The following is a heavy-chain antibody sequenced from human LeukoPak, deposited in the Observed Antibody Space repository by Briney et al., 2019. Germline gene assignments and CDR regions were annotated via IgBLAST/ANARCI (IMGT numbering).Heavy chain of an antibody. Sequence: PGGSLRLSCVVSGFTFSSYAMHWVRQAPGKGLEWVAVISYDGSNKYYADSVKGRFTISRDNSKNTLYLQMNSLRAEDTAVYYCASLLGTVFPFLPWGQGTLVTVSS. CDR2: ISYDGSNK. CDR1: GFTFSSYA. V-gene: IGHV3-30-3*01. J-gene: IGHJ5*02. CDR3: ASLLGTVFPFLP. D-gene: IGHD7-27*01.